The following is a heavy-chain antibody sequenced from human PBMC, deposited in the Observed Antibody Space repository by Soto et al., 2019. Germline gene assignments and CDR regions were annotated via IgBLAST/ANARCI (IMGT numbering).Heavy chain of an antibody. Sequence: GGSLRLSCAASGFTFSSYAMTWVRQAPGKXLEWLSVISSTGSTYFADSVKGRFTISRDNSKNTLSLQMHSLRVDDTAVYYCARDEGCSSTSCYPPRNYGMDVWGQGTTVTVSS. CDR2: ISSTGST. CDR1: GFTFSSYA. J-gene: IGHJ6*02. V-gene: IGHV3-23*01. CDR3: ARDEGCSSTSCYPPRNYGMDV. D-gene: IGHD2-2*01.